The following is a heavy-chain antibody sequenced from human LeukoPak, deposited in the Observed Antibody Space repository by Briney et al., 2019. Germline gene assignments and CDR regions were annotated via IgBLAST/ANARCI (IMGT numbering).Heavy chain of an antibody. CDR2: IWYDGSNK. V-gene: IGHV3-33*01. Sequence: PGRSLRLSCAASGFTFSSYGMHWVRQAPGKGLEWVAVIWYDGSNKYYADSVKGRFTISRDNSENTLYLQMNSLRAEDTAVYYCAREKVGATGNGMDVWGQGTTVTVSS. CDR1: GFTFSSYG. J-gene: IGHJ6*02. D-gene: IGHD1-26*01. CDR3: AREKVGATGNGMDV.